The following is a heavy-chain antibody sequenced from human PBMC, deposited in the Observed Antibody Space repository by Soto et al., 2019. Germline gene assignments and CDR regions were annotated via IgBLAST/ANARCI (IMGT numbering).Heavy chain of an antibody. D-gene: IGHD2-8*01. CDR2: TYYRSKWYN. Sequence: SQTLSLTCAISGDSVSSNSCTWNWIRQSPSRGLEWLGRTYYRSKWYNDYAVSVKSRITINPDTSNNQLSLQLNSVTPDDTALYYCVRLIGNSWLDSWGQGTLVTVSS. V-gene: IGHV6-1*01. CDR1: GDSVSSNSCT. CDR3: VRLIGNSWLDS. J-gene: IGHJ5*01.